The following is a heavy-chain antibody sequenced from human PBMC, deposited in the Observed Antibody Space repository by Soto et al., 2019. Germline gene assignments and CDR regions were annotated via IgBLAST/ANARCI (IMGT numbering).Heavy chain of an antibody. CDR3: ARDPKGILTGPPVLDY. CDR1: GYTFTSYY. J-gene: IGHJ4*02. D-gene: IGHD3-9*01. Sequence: ASVKVSCKASGYTFTSYYMHWVRQAPGQGLEWMGIINPSGGSTSYAQKFQGRVTMTRDTSTSTVYMELSSLRSEDTAVYYCARDPKGILTGPPVLDYWGQGTLVTVSS. V-gene: IGHV1-46*03. CDR2: INPSGGST.